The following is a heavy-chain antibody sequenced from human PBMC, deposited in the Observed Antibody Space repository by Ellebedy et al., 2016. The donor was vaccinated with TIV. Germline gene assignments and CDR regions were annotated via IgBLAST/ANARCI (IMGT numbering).Heavy chain of an antibody. D-gene: IGHD5-18*01. CDR1: GFTVSFNY. CDR3: ATTQTGYSYGEFNY. V-gene: IGHV3-66*01. CDR2: RYTDGRI. J-gene: IGHJ4*02. Sequence: PGGSLRLSCAASGFTVSFNYMSWVRQAPGKGLEWVSGRYTDGRIYYADSVKGRFTISRDSSKNTLYLHMNNLRVEDTAVYYCATTQTGYSYGEFNYWGQGTLVTVSS.